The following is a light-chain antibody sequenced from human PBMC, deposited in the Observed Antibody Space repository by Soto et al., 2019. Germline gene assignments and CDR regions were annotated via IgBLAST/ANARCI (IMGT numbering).Light chain of an antibody. Sequence: QSALTQPASVSGSPGQSITISCTGTSSDVGPYNYVSWYQHHPGKAPKLLIYEVTKRPSGVPDRFSGSKSGNTASLTVSGLQAADEADYFCKSYAGSNTYVFGSGTKLTVL. CDR2: EVT. V-gene: IGLV2-8*01. CDR3: KSYAGSNTYV. J-gene: IGLJ1*01. CDR1: SSDVGPYNY.